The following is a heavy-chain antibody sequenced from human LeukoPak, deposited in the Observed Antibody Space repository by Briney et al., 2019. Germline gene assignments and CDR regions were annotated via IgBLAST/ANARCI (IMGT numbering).Heavy chain of an antibody. CDR3: ARVSSGITGTTDS. CDR1: GFTFSSYA. CDR2: IYSGGST. V-gene: IGHV3-66*01. D-gene: IGHD1-20*01. Sequence: GGSLRLSCAASGFTFSSYAMSWVRQAPGKGLEWVSVIYSGGSTDYAVSVKGRFTISRDNSKNTLYLQTNNLRAEDTGVYYCARVSSGITGTTDSWGQGTLVTVSS. J-gene: IGHJ5*01.